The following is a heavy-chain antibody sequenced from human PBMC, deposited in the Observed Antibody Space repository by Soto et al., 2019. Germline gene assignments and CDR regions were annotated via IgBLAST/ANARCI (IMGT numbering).Heavy chain of an antibody. Sequence: QMQLQESGPGLVKPSETLSLTCTVSGASISSSYWSWIRQSPGKGLEWIGYVYHTGSTNYNPSLKSRVTISLDTSKSKFSLNLTSLTTADTAVYFCARGGNRYSNVASGVGGFDYWGQGSLVTVSS. CDR2: VYHTGST. CDR3: ARGGNRYSNVASGVGGFDY. V-gene: IGHV4-59*01. D-gene: IGHD5-12*01. CDR1: GASISSSY. J-gene: IGHJ4*02.